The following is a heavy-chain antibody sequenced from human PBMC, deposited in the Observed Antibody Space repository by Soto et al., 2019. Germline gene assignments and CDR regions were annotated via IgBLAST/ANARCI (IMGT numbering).Heavy chain of an antibody. J-gene: IGHJ4*02. V-gene: IGHV4-30-4*01. Sequence: PSETLSLTCTVSGGSTISDNYWSWIRQPPGKGLEWIVHICYSGNTDYNPSLKSRLAISIDTSKNQFSLKLSSVTAADTAVYFCAREGGESSDGLYYFDSWGQGSLVTVSA. CDR1: GGSTISDNY. CDR3: AREGGESSDGLYYFDS. D-gene: IGHD3-16*01. CDR2: ICYSGNT.